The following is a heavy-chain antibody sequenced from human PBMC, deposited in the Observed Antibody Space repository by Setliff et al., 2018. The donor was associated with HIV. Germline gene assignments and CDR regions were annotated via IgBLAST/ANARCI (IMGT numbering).Heavy chain of an antibody. CDR1: GYTFINYG. CDR3: ARERGGVTMIVVVNDAFDI. CDR2: MSTYSGNT. V-gene: IGHV1-18*01. J-gene: IGHJ3*02. D-gene: IGHD3-22*01. Sequence: VSCKAYGYTFINYGITWVRQAPGQGLEWMGWMSTYSGNTDYAQNVQGRFTMTSDTSTTTAYMELRNLRSNDTAVYYCARERGGVTMIVVVNDAFDIWGQGTMVTVSS.